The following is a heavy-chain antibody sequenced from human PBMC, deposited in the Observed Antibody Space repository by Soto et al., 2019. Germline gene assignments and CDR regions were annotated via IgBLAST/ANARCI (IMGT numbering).Heavy chain of an antibody. V-gene: IGHV3-23*01. CDR3: EGDDDGYEI. J-gene: IGHJ3*02. CDR2: ISASGGTT. D-gene: IGHD3-16*01. Sequence: EAQLLESGGGLVQPGESLRLSCAASEFPFSRTAMSWVRQAPGKGLEWVAAISASGGTTLYADSVKGRFTISRDNSKNTLYLQMNSLRVEDTVLYYCEGDDDGYEIWSQGTMVTVS. CDR1: EFPFSRTA.